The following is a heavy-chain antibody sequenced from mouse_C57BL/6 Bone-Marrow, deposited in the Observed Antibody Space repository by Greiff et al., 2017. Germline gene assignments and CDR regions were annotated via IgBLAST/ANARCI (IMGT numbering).Heavy chain of an antibody. CDR3: ALYYYGSRDD. V-gene: IGHV1-81*01. CDR2: IYPRSGNT. J-gene: IGHJ2*01. D-gene: IGHD1-1*01. Sequence: VQVVESGAELARPGASVKLSCKASGYTFTSYGISWVKQRTGQGLEWIGEIYPRSGNTYYNEKFKGKATLTADKSSSTAYMELRSLTSEDAAVYFCALYYYGSRDDWGQGTTLTVSS. CDR1: GYTFTSYG.